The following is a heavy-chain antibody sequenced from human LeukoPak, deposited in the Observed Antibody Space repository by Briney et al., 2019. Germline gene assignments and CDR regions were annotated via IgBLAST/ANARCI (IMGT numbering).Heavy chain of an antibody. CDR1: GGSISSYY. CDR3: ARHEGVVTAYRAAYYYYGMDV. V-gene: IGHV4-59*08. Sequence: SETLSLTCTVSGGSISSYYWSWIRQPPGKGLEWIGYIYYSGSTNYNPSLKSRVAISVDTSKNQFSLKLSSVTAADTAVYYCARHEGVVTAYRAAYYYYGMDVWGQGTTVTVSS. D-gene: IGHD2-21*02. J-gene: IGHJ6*02. CDR2: IYYSGST.